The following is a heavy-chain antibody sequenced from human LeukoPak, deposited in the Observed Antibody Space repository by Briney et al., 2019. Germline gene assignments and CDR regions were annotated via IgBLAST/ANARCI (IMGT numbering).Heavy chain of an antibody. CDR2: INPDGSTT. J-gene: IGHJ4*02. CDR1: GFTFSSYC. D-gene: IGHD3-10*01. Sequence: PGGSLRLSCAASGFTFSSYCMHWVRQAPGKGLVWVSFINPDGSTTNYADSVKGRFTISRDNAKNTLYLQMNSLRAEDTAVYYCAKDLHYGSADYWGQGTLVTVSS. V-gene: IGHV3-74*01. CDR3: AKDLHYGSADY.